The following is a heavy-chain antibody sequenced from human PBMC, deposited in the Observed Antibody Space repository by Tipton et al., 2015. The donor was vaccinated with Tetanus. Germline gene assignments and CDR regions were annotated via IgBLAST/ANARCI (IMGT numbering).Heavy chain of an antibody. V-gene: IGHV1-46*01. J-gene: IGHJ6*02. CDR1: GYTFISYY. CDR3: ASRDRWSGSFYGMAA. CDR2: INPIDGNA. Sequence: QVQLVQSGAEVKKPGASVKVSCKASGYTFISYYIHWVRQAPGQGLEWMGIINPIDGNASYAQGFQGRVTITIDVSTRTAYMELSRVRCDDGAVYYCASRDRWSGSFYGMAAWGHGTTVTVSS. D-gene: IGHD3-3*01.